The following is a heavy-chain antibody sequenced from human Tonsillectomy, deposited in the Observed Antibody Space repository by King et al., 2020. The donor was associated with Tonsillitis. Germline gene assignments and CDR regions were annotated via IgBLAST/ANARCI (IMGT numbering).Heavy chain of an antibody. CDR3: ARGRCSSTSCYQFWFDP. J-gene: IGHJ5*02. CDR1: GYIFISYY. Sequence: VQLVESGAEVKKPGASVKVSCKASGYIFISYYIHWVRQAPGQGLEWMGIINPSDGSTNYAQKFQGRVTMTRDTSTSTVYMELSSLRSEDTAVYYCARGRCSSTSCYQFWFDPWGQGTLVTVSS. V-gene: IGHV1-46*01. D-gene: IGHD2-2*01. CDR2: INPSDGST.